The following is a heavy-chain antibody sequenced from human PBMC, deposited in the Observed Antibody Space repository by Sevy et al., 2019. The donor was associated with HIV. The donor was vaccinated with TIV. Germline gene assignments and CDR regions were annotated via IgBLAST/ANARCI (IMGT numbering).Heavy chain of an antibody. D-gene: IGHD2-2*01. CDR2: ISSSGSTI. CDR3: VRETPLYCSSTSCPSYYYYYYGMDV. CDR1: GFTFSDYY. V-gene: IGHV3-11*04. Sequence: GGSLRLSCAASGFTFSDYYMSWIRQAPGKGLEWVSYISSSGSTIYYADSVKGRFTISRDNAKNSLYLQMNSLRAEDTAVYYCVRETPLYCSSTSCPSYYYYYYGMDVWGQGTTVTVSS. J-gene: IGHJ6*02.